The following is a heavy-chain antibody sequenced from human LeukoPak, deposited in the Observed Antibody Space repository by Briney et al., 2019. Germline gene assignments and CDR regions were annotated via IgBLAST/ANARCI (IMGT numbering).Heavy chain of an antibody. CDR3: ARDPYDSSGYGAFDI. J-gene: IGHJ3*02. Sequence: GGSLRLSCAASGFTFSSYWMSWVRQAPGKGLEWVANIKQDGSEKYYVDSAKGRFTMSRDNAENSLYLQMNSLRAEDTAVYYCARDPYDSSGYGAFDIWGQGTVVTVSS. CDR2: IKQDGSEK. CDR1: GFTFSSYW. D-gene: IGHD3-22*01. V-gene: IGHV3-7*01.